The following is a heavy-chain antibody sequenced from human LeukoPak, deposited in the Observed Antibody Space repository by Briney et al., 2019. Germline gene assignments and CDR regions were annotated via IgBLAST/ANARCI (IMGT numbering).Heavy chain of an antibody. V-gene: IGHV4-59*01. CDR2: IYYRGST. CDR1: GGSISSYY. Sequence: SETLSLTCTVSGGSISSYYWSWIRQPPGKGLEWIGYIYYRGSTNYNPSLKSRVTISVDTSKNQFSLKLSSVTAADTAVYYCARDYYGSGSYYTREINWFDPWGQGTLVTVSS. D-gene: IGHD3-10*01. J-gene: IGHJ5*02. CDR3: ARDYYGSGSYYTREINWFDP.